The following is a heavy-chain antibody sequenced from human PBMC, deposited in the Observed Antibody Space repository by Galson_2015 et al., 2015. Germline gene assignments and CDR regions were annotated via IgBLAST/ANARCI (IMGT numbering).Heavy chain of an antibody. CDR3: ASENCVGDCYRRGWFDP. CDR2: IYYRGST. J-gene: IGHJ5*02. D-gene: IGHD2-21*02. CDR1: GGSISSYY. V-gene: IGHV4-59*01. Sequence: ATLSLACTVSGGSISSYYWSWIRRPPGKGLEWIGYIYYRGSTNYNPSLKSRVTISVDTSKNQFSLKLSSVTAADTAVYYCASENCVGDCYRRGWFDPWGQGTLVTVSS.